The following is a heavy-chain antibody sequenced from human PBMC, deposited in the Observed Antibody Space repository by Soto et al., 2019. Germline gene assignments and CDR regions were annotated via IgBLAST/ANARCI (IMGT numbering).Heavy chain of an antibody. D-gene: IGHD6-13*01. V-gene: IGHV1-69*13. Sequence: SVKVSCKASGGTFSSYAISWVRQAPGQGLEWMGGIIPIFGTANYAQKFQGRVTITADESTSTAYMELSSLRSEDTAVYYCASIPGIAAAGTNFWFDPWGQGTLVTVSS. CDR2: IIPIFGTA. J-gene: IGHJ5*02. CDR3: ASIPGIAAAGTNFWFDP. CDR1: GGTFSSYA.